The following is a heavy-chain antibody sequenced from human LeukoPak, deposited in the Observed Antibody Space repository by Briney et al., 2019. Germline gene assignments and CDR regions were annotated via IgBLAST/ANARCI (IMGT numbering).Heavy chain of an antibody. CDR2: ISSSSSYI. J-gene: IGHJ4*02. Sequence: GGSLRLSCAASGFTFSSYSMNWVRQAPGKGLEWVSSISSSSSYIYYADSVKGRFTISRDNAKNSLYLQMNSLRAEDTAVYYCARGSLGYSSSWYEGLDYWGQGTLVTVSS. CDR3: ARGSLGYSSSWYEGLDY. CDR1: GFTFSSYS. D-gene: IGHD6-13*01. V-gene: IGHV3-21*04.